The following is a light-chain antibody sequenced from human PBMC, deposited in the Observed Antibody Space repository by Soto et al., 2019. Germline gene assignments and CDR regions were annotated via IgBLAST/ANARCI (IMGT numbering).Light chain of an antibody. CDR3: QQSYSTRNT. Sequence: DIQMTQSPSSLSVSVGDRVTITCRASQSISSYLNWYQQKPGKAPKLLIYASSNLRSGVPSRFSGSGSGTDFTLTISSLQPEDFATYYCQQSYSTRNTFGQGTKLEIK. J-gene: IGKJ2*01. V-gene: IGKV1-39*01. CDR1: QSISSY. CDR2: ASS.